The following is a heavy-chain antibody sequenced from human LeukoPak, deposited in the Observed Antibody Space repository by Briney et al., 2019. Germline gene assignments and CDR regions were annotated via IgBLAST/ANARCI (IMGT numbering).Heavy chain of an antibody. CDR2: ISGSGGST. D-gene: IGHD3-10*01. J-gene: IGHJ4*02. V-gene: IGHV3-23*01. CDR1: GFTFSSYA. CDR3: TRDPRLSSYGSGKDY. Sequence: GGSLRLSCAASGFTFSSYAMSWVRQAPGKGLEWVSAISGSGGSTYYADSVKGRFTISRDNSKNTLYLQMNSLRAEDTAVYYCTRDPRLSSYGSGKDYWGQGTLVTVSS.